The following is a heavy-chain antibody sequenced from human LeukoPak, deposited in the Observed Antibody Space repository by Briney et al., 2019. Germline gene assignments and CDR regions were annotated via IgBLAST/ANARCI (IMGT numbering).Heavy chain of an antibody. Sequence: GGSLRLSCAASVFTFSSYWMHWVRQAPGKGLVWVSRINSDGSSTSYADSVKGRYTISRDNAEDTFDLQLNSLRAEDTAVYYCARYCSGGSCYSEDFDYWGQGILVTVSS. CDR3: ARYCSGGSCYSEDFDY. J-gene: IGHJ4*02. D-gene: IGHD2-15*01. CDR2: INSDGSST. V-gene: IGHV3-74*01. CDR1: VFTFSSYW.